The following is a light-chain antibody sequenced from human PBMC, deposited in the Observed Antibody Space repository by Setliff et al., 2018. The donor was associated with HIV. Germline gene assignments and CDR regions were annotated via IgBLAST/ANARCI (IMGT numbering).Light chain of an antibody. J-gene: IGLJ1*01. CDR1: SYDY. V-gene: IGLV2-11*01. CDR3: CSYAGTNTFMV. Sequence: QSALTQPRSVSGSPGQSVTISCTGTSYDYVSWYQQYPGKAPKLMIFEVHKRPSGVPDRFSGSKFGNTASLTISGLQAEDEAEYYCCSYAGTNTFMVFGIGTKV. CDR2: EVH.